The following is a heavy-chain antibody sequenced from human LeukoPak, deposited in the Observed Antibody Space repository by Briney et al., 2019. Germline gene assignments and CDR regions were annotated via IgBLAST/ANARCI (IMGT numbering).Heavy chain of an antibody. Sequence: GESLKISCKGSGYSFTNYWIAWVRQMPGKGLEWVGIIYPGDSDTRYSPSFQGQVTISADKSISTAYLQWSSLKASDTAMYYCARHGLYCSSTSCYLFDYLGQGTLVTVSS. D-gene: IGHD2-2*01. CDR3: ARHGLYCSSTSCYLFDY. CDR1: GYSFTNYW. CDR2: IYPGDSDT. J-gene: IGHJ4*02. V-gene: IGHV5-51*01.